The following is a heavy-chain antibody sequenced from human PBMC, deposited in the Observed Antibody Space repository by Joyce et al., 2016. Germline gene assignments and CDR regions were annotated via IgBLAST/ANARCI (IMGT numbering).Heavy chain of an antibody. CDR2: LDIAGDT. CDR1: GFIINKNY. CDR3: VRPVTRRTFDN. Sequence: EVKVVESGGGLMQPGGSLRLSCAASGFIINKNYMSWVRQAPGKGLEWVSFLDIAGDTYYADSVKGRFTISRDNSKNTVFLQMSNLRVEDTAVYYCVRPVTRRTFDNWGQGTLVTVSS. J-gene: IGHJ4*02. V-gene: IGHV3-53*01.